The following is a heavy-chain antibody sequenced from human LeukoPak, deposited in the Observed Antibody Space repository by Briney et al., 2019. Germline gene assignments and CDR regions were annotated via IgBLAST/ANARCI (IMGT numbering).Heavy chain of an antibody. J-gene: IGHJ3*02. CDR3: ASWPGNDAFDI. Sequence: SETLSLTCAVYGESFSGYYWSWIHQPPGKGLEWMGEINHSGSTNYNPSLKSRVTISVDTSKNQFSLKLSSVTAADTAVYYCASWPGNDAFDIWGQGTMVTVSS. CDR2: INHSGST. V-gene: IGHV4-34*01. CDR1: GESFSGYY.